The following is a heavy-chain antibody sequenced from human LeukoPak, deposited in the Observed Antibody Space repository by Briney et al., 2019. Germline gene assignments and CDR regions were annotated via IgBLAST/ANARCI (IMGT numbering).Heavy chain of an antibody. Sequence: PGGSLRPACAAYGLTLGTYATNCIRPAPGDGLEWVSFTSSSSSIIHYADSVKGRFTISRDNAKNSLYLQMNSLRDEDTAVYYCASDPKGSGYEFDYWGQGTLVTISS. CDR2: TSSSSSII. J-gene: IGHJ4*02. D-gene: IGHD5-12*01. CDR3: ASDPKGSGYEFDY. CDR1: GLTLGTYA. V-gene: IGHV3-48*02.